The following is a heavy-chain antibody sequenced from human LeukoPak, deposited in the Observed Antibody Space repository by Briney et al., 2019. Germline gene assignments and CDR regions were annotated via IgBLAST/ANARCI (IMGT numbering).Heavy chain of an antibody. Sequence: PSEALSLTCTVSGGSISSGSSDYYWGWLRQPPGKGLEWIGSISDSGRTYYNPSLKSRVTVSVDTSKNQFSLNLSSVTAADTAVYYCARQFGSGLWYFDLWGRGTLVTVSS. D-gene: IGHD3-10*01. J-gene: IGHJ2*01. CDR2: ISDSGRT. CDR1: GGSISSGSSDYY. CDR3: ARQFGSGLWYFDL. V-gene: IGHV4-39*01.